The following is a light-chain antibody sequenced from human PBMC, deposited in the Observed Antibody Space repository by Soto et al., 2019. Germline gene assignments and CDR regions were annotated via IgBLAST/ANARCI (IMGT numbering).Light chain of an antibody. CDR3: SLYISGSTYV. CDR1: SSDVGSYDY. V-gene: IGLV2-18*01. CDR2: NVN. Sequence: QSVLIQPPSVSGSPGQSVTISCTGTSSDVGSYDYVSWYQQHPGTVPKPMIYNVNTQPSGVPDRFSGSKSGNTASMTISGLQAEDEADYYCSLYISGSTYVFGTGTKVTVL. J-gene: IGLJ1*01.